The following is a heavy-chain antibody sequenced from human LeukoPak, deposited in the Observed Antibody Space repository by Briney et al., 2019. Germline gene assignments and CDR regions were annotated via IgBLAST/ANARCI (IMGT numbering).Heavy chain of an antibody. Sequence: ASVKVSCKASGYTFTGCYMHWVRQAPGQGLEWMGWINPNSGGTNYAQKFQGRVTMTRDTSISTAYMELSRLRSDDTAVYYCARDFSRFGELSFDYWGQGTLVTVSS. CDR1: GYTFTGCY. D-gene: IGHD3-10*01. CDR2: INPNSGGT. V-gene: IGHV1-2*02. CDR3: ARDFSRFGELSFDY. J-gene: IGHJ4*02.